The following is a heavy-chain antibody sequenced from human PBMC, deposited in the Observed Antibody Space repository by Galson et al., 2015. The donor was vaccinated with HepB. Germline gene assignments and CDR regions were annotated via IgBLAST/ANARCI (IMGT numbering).Heavy chain of an antibody. J-gene: IGHJ2*01. CDR1: GFIFGDYA. D-gene: IGHD6-25*01. Sequence: SLRLSCAASGFIFGDYAMAWVRQTPGKGLEYVGFIRSKVYGGTTDYAASVKDRVTISRDDSGSIAHLQVDSLETEDTGVYFCARYSSAWYYDLWGPGTRVTVSS. V-gene: IGHV3-49*04. CDR3: ARYSSAWYYDL. CDR2: IRSKVYGGTT.